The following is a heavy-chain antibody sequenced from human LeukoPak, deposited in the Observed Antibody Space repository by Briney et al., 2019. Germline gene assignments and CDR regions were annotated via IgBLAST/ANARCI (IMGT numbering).Heavy chain of an antibody. D-gene: IGHD3-22*01. J-gene: IGHJ4*02. CDR2: IYHSGST. V-gene: IGHV4-38-2*02. CDR3: ARGGGGSSGYYYEPAHDY. Sequence: SETLSLTCTVSGYSISSGYYWGWIRQPPGKGLEWIGSIYHSGSTYYNPSLKSRVTISVDTSKNQFSLKLSSVTAEDTAVYYCARGGGGSSGYYYEPAHDYWGQGTLVTVSS. CDR1: GYSISSGYY.